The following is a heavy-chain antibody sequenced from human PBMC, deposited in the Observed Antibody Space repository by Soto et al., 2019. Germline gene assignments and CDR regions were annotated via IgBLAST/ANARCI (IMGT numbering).Heavy chain of an antibody. CDR2: LVPQFGTP. D-gene: IGHD5-18*01. CDR3: ARQNPATPMVTFDV. J-gene: IGHJ4*02. CDR1: RGTFNRYA. V-gene: IGHV1-69*01. Sequence: QVQLVQSGAEVKKPGSSVKVSCLASRGTFNRYAINWVRQAPGHGLEWLGALVPQFGTPNYAQKFQDRVTIVADESTNTSSMELRGLTSDDTAVYYCARQNPATPMVTFDVWGQGTLVTVSS.